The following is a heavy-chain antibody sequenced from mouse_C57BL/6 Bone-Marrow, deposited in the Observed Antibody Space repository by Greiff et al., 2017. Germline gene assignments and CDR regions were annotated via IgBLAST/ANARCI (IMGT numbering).Heavy chain of an antibody. Sequence: VQLQESGPGLVQPSQSLSITCTVSGFSLTSYCVHWVRQSPGQGLAWLGVIWSGGSTDYNAAFISRLSISKDNSTSQVFFKMSSLQADDTAIYYCARVEGYWGQGTTLTVSS. CDR2: IWSGGST. CDR3: ARVEGY. CDR1: GFSLTSYC. J-gene: IGHJ2*01. V-gene: IGHV2-2*01.